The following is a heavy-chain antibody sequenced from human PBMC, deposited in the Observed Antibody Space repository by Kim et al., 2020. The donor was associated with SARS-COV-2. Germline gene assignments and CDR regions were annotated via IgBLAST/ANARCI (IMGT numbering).Heavy chain of an antibody. V-gene: IGHV3-23*01. CDR3: AKDQSVSSSWYGAYYYPMDQ. D-gene: IGHD6-13*01. J-gene: IGHJ1*01. CDR1: GFTFSSYA. CDR2: ISGSGGST. Sequence: GGSLRLSCTASGFTFSSYAMSWVRQAPGKGLEWVSAISGSGGSTYYADSVRGRFTISRDISMNTLYLQMNSLRAGDTAIYFCAKDQSVSSSWYGAYYYPMDQWGQGTLVTVSS.